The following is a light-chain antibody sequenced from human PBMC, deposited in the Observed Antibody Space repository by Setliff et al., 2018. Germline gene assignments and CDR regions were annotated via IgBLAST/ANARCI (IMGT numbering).Light chain of an antibody. J-gene: IGLJ1*01. CDR1: SSDVGGYDY. V-gene: IGLV2-14*03. Sequence: QSVLTQPASVSGSPGQSITISCTGSSSDVGGYDYVSWYQHHPGRAPKFMIYDVNKRPSGVSNRFSGSKSGNTASLTISGLQAEDEADYYCFSYTSSRAYVFGSGTKVTV. CDR2: DVN. CDR3: FSYTSSRAYV.